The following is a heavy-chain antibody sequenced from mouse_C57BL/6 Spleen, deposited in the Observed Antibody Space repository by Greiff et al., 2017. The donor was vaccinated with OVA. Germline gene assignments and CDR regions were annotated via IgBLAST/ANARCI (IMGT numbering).Heavy chain of an antibody. V-gene: IGHV5-4*01. Sequence: EVQGVESGGGLVKPGGSLKLSCAASGFTFSSYAMSWVRQTPEKRLEWVATISDGGSYTYYPDNVKGRFTISRDNAKNNLYLQMSHLKSEDTAMYYCARDYYYGSSRFDYWGQGTTLTVSS. CDR2: ISDGGSYT. CDR3: ARDYYYGSSRFDY. CDR1: GFTFSSYA. D-gene: IGHD1-1*01. J-gene: IGHJ2*01.